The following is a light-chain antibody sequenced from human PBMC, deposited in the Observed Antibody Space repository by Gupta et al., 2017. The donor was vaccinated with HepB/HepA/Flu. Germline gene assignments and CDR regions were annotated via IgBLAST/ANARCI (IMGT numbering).Light chain of an antibody. V-gene: IGLV3-21*04. Sequence: SYVLTQPPSGSVAPGKTARIICGGNNIGSQSVHWYQQKPGPAPVLVIYYDRDRPSGTPESFSGSKSGTTATMTISRVEAGDEADYYCQVWDSNSDNVLFGGGTKLTVL. CDR2: YDR. J-gene: IGLJ2*01. CDR3: QVWDSNSDNVL. CDR1: NIGSQS.